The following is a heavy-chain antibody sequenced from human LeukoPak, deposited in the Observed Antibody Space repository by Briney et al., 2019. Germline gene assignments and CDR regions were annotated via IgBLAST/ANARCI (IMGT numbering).Heavy chain of an antibody. CDR3: ARVGGGSFQLFDY. V-gene: IGHV3-53*01. J-gene: IGHJ4*02. CDR1: GFTVSSNY. CDR2: IYSGGST. Sequence: GGSLRLSCAASGFTVSSNYMSWVRQAPGKGLEWVSVIYSGGSTYYADSVKGRFTISRDNSRNTLYLQMNSLRAEDTAVYYCARVGGGSFQLFDYWGQGTLVTVSS. D-gene: IGHD2-15*01.